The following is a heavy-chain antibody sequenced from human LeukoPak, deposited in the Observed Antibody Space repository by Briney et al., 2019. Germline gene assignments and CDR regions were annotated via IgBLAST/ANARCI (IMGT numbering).Heavy chain of an antibody. V-gene: IGHV3-23*01. Sequence: GGSLRLSCAASGFTFSSYAMSWVRQAPGKGLEWVSAISGSGGSTYYADSVKGRFTISRDNSKNTLYLQMNSLRAEDTAVYYCARDMRSAAMDSYYYYYGMDVWGQGTTVTVSS. CDR3: ARDMRSAAMDSYYYYYGMDV. CDR1: GFTFSSYA. J-gene: IGHJ6*02. D-gene: IGHD2-2*01. CDR2: ISGSGGST.